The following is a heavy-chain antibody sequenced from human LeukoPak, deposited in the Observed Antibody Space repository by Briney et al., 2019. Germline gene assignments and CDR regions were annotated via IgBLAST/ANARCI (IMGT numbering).Heavy chain of an antibody. CDR1: GGSISSGGYY. Sequence: SETLSLTCTVSGGSISSGGYYWSWIRQPPGKGLEWIGYIYHSGSTYYNPSLKSRVTISVDRSKNQFSLKLSSVTAADTAVYYCARDGYGGDYGRNDAFDIWGQGTMVTVSS. V-gene: IGHV4-30-2*01. CDR2: IYHSGST. CDR3: ARDGYGGDYGRNDAFDI. J-gene: IGHJ3*02. D-gene: IGHD4-17*01.